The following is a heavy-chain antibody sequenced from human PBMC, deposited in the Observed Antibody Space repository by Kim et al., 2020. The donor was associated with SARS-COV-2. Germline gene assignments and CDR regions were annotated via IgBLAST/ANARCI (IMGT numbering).Heavy chain of an antibody. D-gene: IGHD3-9*01. CDR1: EYSFTNYW. Sequence: GESLKISCKGSEYSFTNYWIGWVRQMPGKGLEWVGIIYPADSNARYSPSFEGQVTISADKSINPAYLQWTSLKASDSAIYYCARIEGVRYFDWTPDSWGQRTLVTVSS. V-gene: IGHV5-51*01. CDR3: ARIEGVRYFDWTPDS. CDR2: IYPADSNA. J-gene: IGHJ5*02.